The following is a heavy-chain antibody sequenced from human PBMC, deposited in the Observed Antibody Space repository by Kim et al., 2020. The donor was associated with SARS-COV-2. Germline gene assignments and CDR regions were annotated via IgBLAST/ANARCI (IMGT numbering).Heavy chain of an antibody. J-gene: IGHJ4*02. V-gene: IGHV4-31*02. CDR3: ARGRITIFGVVTEFDY. D-gene: IGHD3-3*01. Sequence: LKSRVTISVDTSKNQFSLKLSSVTTADTAVYYCARGRITIFGVVTEFDYWGQGTLVTVSS.